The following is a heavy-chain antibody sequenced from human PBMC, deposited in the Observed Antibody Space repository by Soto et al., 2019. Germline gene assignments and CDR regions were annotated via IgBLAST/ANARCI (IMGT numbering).Heavy chain of an antibody. Sequence: GGSLRLSCAASGFTFSDYSMNWVRQAPGKGLEWLSYIGGSDNMRYAESVKGRATISRDNAKNSLYLQMNSLRVEDTAVYYCARDYAWAFDYWGQGILVTVSS. CDR2: IGGSDNM. D-gene: IGHD3-16*01. V-gene: IGHV3-48*01. CDR1: GFTFSDYS. CDR3: ARDYAWAFDY. J-gene: IGHJ4*02.